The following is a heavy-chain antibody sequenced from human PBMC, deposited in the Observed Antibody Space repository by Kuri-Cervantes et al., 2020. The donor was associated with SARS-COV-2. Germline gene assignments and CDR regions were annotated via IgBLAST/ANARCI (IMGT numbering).Heavy chain of an antibody. D-gene: IGHD5-12*01. V-gene: IGHV3-48*01. Sequence: GESLKISCAASGFTFSSYSMNWVRQALGKGLEWVSYISSSSSTIYYADSVKGRFTISRDNAKNSLYLQMNSLRAEDTAVYYCARGRYDFDYWGQGTLVTVSS. CDR2: ISSSSSTI. CDR3: ARGRYDFDY. CDR1: GFTFSSYS. J-gene: IGHJ4*02.